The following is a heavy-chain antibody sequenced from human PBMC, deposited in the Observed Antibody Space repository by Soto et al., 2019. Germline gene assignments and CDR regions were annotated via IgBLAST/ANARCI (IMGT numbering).Heavy chain of an antibody. Sequence: GESLKISCKGSGYSFTSYWISWVRQMPGKGLEWMGRIDPSDSYTNYSPSFQGHVTISADKSISTAYLQWSRLKASDTAMYYCARHPYYYDSSGYWGGMDVWGQGTTVTVSS. CDR3: ARHPYYYDSSGYWGGMDV. V-gene: IGHV5-10-1*01. D-gene: IGHD3-22*01. CDR2: IDPSDSYT. CDR1: GYSFTSYW. J-gene: IGHJ6*01.